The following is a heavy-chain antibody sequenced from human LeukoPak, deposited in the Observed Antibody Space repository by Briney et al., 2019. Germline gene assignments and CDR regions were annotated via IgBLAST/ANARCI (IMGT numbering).Heavy chain of an antibody. CDR2: INHSGST. J-gene: IGHJ6*03. D-gene: IGHD5-24*01. V-gene: IGHV4-34*01. CDR3: ARGRDGYNYVYYYYYYMDV. CDR1: GGSFSGYY. Sequence: SETLSLTCAVYGGSFSGYYWSWIRQPPGKGLEWIGEINHSGSTNYNPSLKSRVTISVGTSKNQFSLKLSSVTAADTAVYYCARGRDGYNYVYYYYYYMDVWGKGTTVTVSS.